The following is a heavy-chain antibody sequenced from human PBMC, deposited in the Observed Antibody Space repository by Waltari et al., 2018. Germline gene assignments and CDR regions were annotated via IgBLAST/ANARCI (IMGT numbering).Heavy chain of an antibody. J-gene: IGHJ5*02. CDR3: ASRGELVAGWYH. CDR1: GFTFSSSS. V-gene: IGHV3-48*02. CDR2: VDSIGTTI. Sequence: EVQLVESGGGLVQPGGSLRLSCAASGFTFSSSSMNWVRQAPGKGLELVSYVDSIGTTIYYADSVKGRFTISRDKAKNSLYLQMDSLRDEDTAVYYCASRGELVAGWYHWGQGALVTVSS. D-gene: IGHD6-19*01.